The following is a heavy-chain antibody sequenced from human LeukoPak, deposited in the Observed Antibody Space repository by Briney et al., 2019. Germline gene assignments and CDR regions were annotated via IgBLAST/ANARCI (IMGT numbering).Heavy chain of an antibody. CDR3: ATGYSGYLFDY. J-gene: IGHJ4*02. V-gene: IGHV3-74*01. CDR2: INSDGSST. Sequence: GGSPRLSCAASGFTFSSYWMHWVRQAPGKGLVWVSRINSDGSSTSYADSVKGRFTISRDNAKNTLYLQMNSLRAEDTAVYYCATGYSGYLFDYWGQGTLVTVSS. CDR1: GFTFSSYW. D-gene: IGHD5-12*01.